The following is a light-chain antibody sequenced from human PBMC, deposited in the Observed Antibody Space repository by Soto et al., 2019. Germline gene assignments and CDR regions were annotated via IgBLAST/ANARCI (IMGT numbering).Light chain of an antibody. CDR1: ERLTGN. Sequence: EIVMTQSPSTLSLSPWERATLAGRASERLTGNLAWYQHRPGQAPRLLIYEVSTRATYIPARFSGRGSRTEFTLTISSLQAEDSAVYYCQQYQDWPRTFGQGTKVDIK. CDR3: QQYQDWPRT. J-gene: IGKJ1*01. V-gene: IGKV3-15*01. CDR2: EVS.